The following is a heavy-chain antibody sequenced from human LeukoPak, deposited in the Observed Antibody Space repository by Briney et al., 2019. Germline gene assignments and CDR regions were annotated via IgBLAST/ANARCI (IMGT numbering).Heavy chain of an antibody. CDR3: ASGQGNSGTFDI. D-gene: IGHD5-18*01. J-gene: IGHJ3*02. CDR2: IYTSGGT. V-gene: IGHV4-4*07. Sequence: SETLSLICTVSGGPISSPYWSWILQPAGKGLEWIGRIYTSGGTNYNPSLKSRVSMSVDTSKNQFSLKLSSVTAADAGVYYCASGQGNSGTFDIWGQGTMVTVSS. CDR1: GGPISSPY.